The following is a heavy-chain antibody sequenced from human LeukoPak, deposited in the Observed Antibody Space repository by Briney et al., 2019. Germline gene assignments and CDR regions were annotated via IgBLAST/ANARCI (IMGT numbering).Heavy chain of an antibody. CDR2: IHYSGNT. CDR1: GGSISSSSYY. V-gene: IGHV4-39*01. J-gene: IGHJ4*02. D-gene: IGHD6-13*01. Sequence: SETLSLTCTVSGGSISSSSYYWGWLRQPPGKGLEWIGSIHYSGNTYYNPSLKSRVTISVDTSKNQFSLKLSSVTAADTAVYYCARLGLGSSWYLQYYFDYWGQGTLVTVSS. CDR3: ARLGLGSSWYLQYYFDY.